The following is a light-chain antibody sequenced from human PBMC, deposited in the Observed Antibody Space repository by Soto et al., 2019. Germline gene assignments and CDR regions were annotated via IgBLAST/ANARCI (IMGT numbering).Light chain of an antibody. J-gene: IGLJ3*02. CDR1: SSNIGAGYD. V-gene: IGLV1-40*01. Sequence: QSVLTQPPSVSGAPGQRVTISCTGSSSNIGAGYDVHWYQQLPGTAPKLLIYGNSNRPSGVPDRFSGSKSGTSASLAITGLQAEDEADYYCQSSDSSLSALFGGGTKLTVL. CDR2: GNS. CDR3: QSSDSSLSAL.